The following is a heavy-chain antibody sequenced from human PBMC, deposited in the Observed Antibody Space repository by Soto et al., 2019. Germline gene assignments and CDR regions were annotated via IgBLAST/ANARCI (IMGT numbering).Heavy chain of an antibody. CDR1: GGSFSGYY. D-gene: IGHD2-15*01. Sequence: QVQLQQWGAGLLKPSETLSLTCAVYGGSFSGYYWSWIRQPPGKGLEWIGEINHSGSTNYNPSLKSRVTRSVDTSKNQFSLKLSSVTAADTAVYYCARGPRKGYCSGGSCYRKTFDYWGQGTLVTVSS. V-gene: IGHV4-34*01. CDR3: ARGPRKGYCSGGSCYRKTFDY. J-gene: IGHJ4*02. CDR2: INHSGST.